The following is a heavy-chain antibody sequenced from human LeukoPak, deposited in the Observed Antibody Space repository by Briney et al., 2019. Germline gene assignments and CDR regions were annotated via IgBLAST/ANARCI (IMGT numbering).Heavy chain of an antibody. CDR2: INPSGVTT. D-gene: IGHD6-19*01. CDR1: GYTFSNYN. Sequence: ASVKVSCKASGYTFSNYNMHWVRQAPGQGLEWIGIINPSGVTTTYAQKFRGRVTMTRDTSTSTVYMELSSLRSEDTAVYYRARRYSSGWYSPGYFDYWDQGTLVTVSS. V-gene: IGHV1-46*01. J-gene: IGHJ4*02. CDR3: ARRYSSGWYSPGYFDY.